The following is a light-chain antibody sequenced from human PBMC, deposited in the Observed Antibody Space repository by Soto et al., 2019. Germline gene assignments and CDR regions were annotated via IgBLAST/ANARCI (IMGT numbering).Light chain of an antibody. V-gene: IGKV1-39*01. CDR1: QSISTY. CDR3: QQSYSTPWT. CDR2: AAS. Sequence: DIQMTQSPPSLSASVGDRVALTCRASQSISTYLNWYQQKPGKAPELLIYAASSLPRGVPSRCSRSGSGTDFTLTISSLQPEDFARYFFQQSYSTPWTFGQGTMV. J-gene: IGKJ1*01.